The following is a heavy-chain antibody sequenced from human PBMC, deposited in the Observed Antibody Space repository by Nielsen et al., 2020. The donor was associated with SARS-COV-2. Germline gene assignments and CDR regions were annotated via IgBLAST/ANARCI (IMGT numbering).Heavy chain of an antibody. CDR3: ARVQTTVVFYYGLDV. Sequence: GESLKISCAASGFNFDDYGMNWVRQAPGKGLEWVSGINWNGVRTGNADSVKGRFAISRDNSKNTLHLQMNSLRIEDTAVYYCARVQTTVVFYYGLDVWGQGTTVTVSS. V-gene: IGHV3-20*04. CDR2: INWNGVRT. J-gene: IGHJ6*02. D-gene: IGHD4-23*01. CDR1: GFNFDDYG.